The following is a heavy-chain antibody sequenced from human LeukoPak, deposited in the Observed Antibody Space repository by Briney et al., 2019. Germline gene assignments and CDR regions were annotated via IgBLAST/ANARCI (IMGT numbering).Heavy chain of an antibody. Sequence: SETLSLTCTVSGGSISSYYWSWIRQPPGKGLEWIGYIYYSGSTDYNPSLKSPVTLSLDTSQNHFSLKLSSVTAADTAVYYCARSAYTDYSVLWFDPWGQGTLVTVSS. CDR1: GGSISSYY. CDR2: IYYSGST. CDR3: ARSAYTDYSVLWFDP. D-gene: IGHD3-16*01. J-gene: IGHJ5*02. V-gene: IGHV4-59*01.